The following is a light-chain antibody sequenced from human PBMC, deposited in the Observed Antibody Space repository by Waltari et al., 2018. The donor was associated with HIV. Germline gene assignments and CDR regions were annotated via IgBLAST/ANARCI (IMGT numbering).Light chain of an antibody. V-gene: IGLV2-23*01. CDR3: SSYGGSSNWL. CDR1: SSDIGNYNL. Sequence: QSALTQPASVSGSPGQSITISCPGTSSDIGNYNLVSWYQQHPGKAPKLIIYEGIKRPSGVSNRISGSKSANTASLTSSGLQAEDEADYFCSSYGGSSNWLFGGGTKLTVL. J-gene: IGLJ2*01. CDR2: EGI.